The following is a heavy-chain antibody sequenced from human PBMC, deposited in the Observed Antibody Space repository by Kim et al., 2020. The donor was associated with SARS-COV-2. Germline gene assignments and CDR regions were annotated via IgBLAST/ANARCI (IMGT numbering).Heavy chain of an antibody. CDR3: ARDMSEGLDPLYYFDY. Sequence: ASVKVSCKASGYTFTGYYMHWVRHAPGQGLEWMGWINPNSGGTNYAQKFQGWVTMTRDTSISTAYMELSRLRSDDTAVYYCARDMSEGLDPLYYFDYWGQGTLVSVSS. CDR2: INPNSGGT. D-gene: IGHD3-10*02. V-gene: IGHV1-2*04. J-gene: IGHJ4*02. CDR1: GYTFTGYY.